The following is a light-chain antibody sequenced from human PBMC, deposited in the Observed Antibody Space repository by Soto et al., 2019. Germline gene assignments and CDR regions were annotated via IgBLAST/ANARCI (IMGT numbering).Light chain of an antibody. V-gene: IGLV2-14*01. Sequence: QSALTQPASESGSPGQSITISCTGTSSDVGGYNYVSWYQQHPGKAPKLLIYEVSNRPSGVSNRFSGSKSGNTASLTISGLQAEDEADYYCSSYTSSTTLSVFGTGTKVTLL. CDR2: EVS. J-gene: IGLJ1*01. CDR1: SSDVGGYNY. CDR3: SSYTSSTTLSV.